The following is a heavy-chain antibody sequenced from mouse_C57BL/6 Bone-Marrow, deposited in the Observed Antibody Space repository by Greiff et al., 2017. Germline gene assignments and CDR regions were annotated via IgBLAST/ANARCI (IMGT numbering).Heavy chain of an antibody. CDR1: GFTFSSYG. J-gene: IGHJ2*01. CDR3: ARHLTSDY. CDR2: ISSGGSYT. D-gene: IGHD4-1*01. Sequence: VQLQQSGGDLVKPGGSLKLSCAASGFTFSSYGMSWVRQTPDKRLEWVATISSGGSYTYYPDSVKGRFTISRDNAKNTLYLQMSSLKSEDTAMYYCARHLTSDYWGQGTTLTVSS. V-gene: IGHV5-6*01.